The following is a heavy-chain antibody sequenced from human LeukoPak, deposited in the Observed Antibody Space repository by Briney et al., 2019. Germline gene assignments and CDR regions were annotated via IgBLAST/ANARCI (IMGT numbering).Heavy chain of an antibody. CDR1: GYTFTGYY. J-gene: IGHJ4*02. CDR2: INPNSGGT. Sequence: ASVKVSCKASGYTFTGYYIHWLRQAPGQGLEWMGRINPNSGGTNYAQKFQGRVTMTRDTSISTAYMELSRLRSDDTAVYYCAIAAHGYFDYWGQGTLVTVSS. D-gene: IGHD6-6*01. CDR3: AIAAHGYFDY. V-gene: IGHV1-2*06.